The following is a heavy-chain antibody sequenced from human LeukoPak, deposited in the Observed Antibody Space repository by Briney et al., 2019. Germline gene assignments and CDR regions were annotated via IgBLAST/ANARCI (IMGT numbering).Heavy chain of an antibody. V-gene: IGHV3-30*02. Sequence: GGSLRLSCAASGFTFSSYSMNWVRQAPGKGLEWVAFIRYDGSNKYYADSVKGRFTISRDNSKNTLYLQMNSLRAEDTAVYYCAKDKTLYYYDSSGYPTLGYWGQGTLVTVSS. CDR2: IRYDGSNK. CDR1: GFTFSSYS. D-gene: IGHD3-22*01. CDR3: AKDKTLYYYDSSGYPTLGY. J-gene: IGHJ4*02.